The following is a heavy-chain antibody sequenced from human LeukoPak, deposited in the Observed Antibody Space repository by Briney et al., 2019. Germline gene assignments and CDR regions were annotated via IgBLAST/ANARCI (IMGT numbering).Heavy chain of an antibody. J-gene: IGHJ4*02. V-gene: IGHV3-21*01. CDR3: AREATYYYGSGSYSRRYYFDY. Sequence: GGSLRLSCAASGFTFNSYNMDWVRQAPGKGLEWVSSISSSSTYIYYADSVKGRFTISRDNAKNSLYLQMNSLRAEDTAVYYCAREATYYYGSGSYSRRYYFDYWGQGTLVTVSS. D-gene: IGHD3-10*01. CDR1: GFTFNSYN. CDR2: ISSSSTYI.